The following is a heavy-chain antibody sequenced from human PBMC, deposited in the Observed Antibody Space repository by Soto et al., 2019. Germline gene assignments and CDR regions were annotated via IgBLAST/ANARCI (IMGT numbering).Heavy chain of an antibody. CDR2: INHSGST. J-gene: IGHJ4*01. Sequence: SETLSLTCAVYGGSFSGYYWSWIRQPPGRGLEWIGEINHSGSTNYNPSLKGRVTISVDTSKNQFSLKLSSVTAADTAVYFCARGDLRTDYWGQGTLVTVSS. V-gene: IGHV4-34*01. CDR3: ARGDLRTDY. CDR1: GGSFSGYY.